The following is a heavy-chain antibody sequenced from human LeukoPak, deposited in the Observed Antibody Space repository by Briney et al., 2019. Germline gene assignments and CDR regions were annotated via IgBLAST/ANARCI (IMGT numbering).Heavy chain of an antibody. J-gene: IGHJ4*02. V-gene: IGHV3-64D*06. CDR1: GLTFSSNA. Sequence: GGSLRLSCSASGLTFSSNAMHWVRQPPGKGLEYVSVISSNGGNTYYADSVKGRFTISRDNSKNTVYLQMSSLRADDTAVYYCVKGRPIDYWGQGTLVTVSS. CDR3: VKGRPIDY. CDR2: ISSNGGNT.